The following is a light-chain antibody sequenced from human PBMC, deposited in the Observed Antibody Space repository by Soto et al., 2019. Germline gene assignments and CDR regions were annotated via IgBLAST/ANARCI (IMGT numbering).Light chain of an antibody. Sequence: EIGLTQSPDTLSLSPGERATLSCRASQSVRSSLAWYQQQPGQAPRLLIYDASNRATGIPGRFSGSGSGTDFTLTISSLVLNYFSVYYCHLRCIPPGTFALGSKVEI. CDR2: DAS. V-gene: IGKV3-11*01. CDR1: QSVRSS. J-gene: IGKJ1*01. CDR3: HLRCIPPGT.